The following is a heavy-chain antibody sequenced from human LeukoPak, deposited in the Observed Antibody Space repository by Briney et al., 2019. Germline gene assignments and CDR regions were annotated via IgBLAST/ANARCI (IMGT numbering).Heavy chain of an antibody. J-gene: IGHJ6*03. Sequence: GGSLRLSCAASGFTFSSYWMHWVRQAPGKGLVWVSRINSDGSSTSYADSVKGRFTISRDNSKNTLFLQMDSLRAEDTAVYYCARVYYGSGSLYYYYYYMDVWGKGTTVIISS. CDR1: GFTFSSYW. D-gene: IGHD3-10*01. CDR2: INSDGSST. CDR3: ARVYYGSGSLYYYYYYMDV. V-gene: IGHV3-74*01.